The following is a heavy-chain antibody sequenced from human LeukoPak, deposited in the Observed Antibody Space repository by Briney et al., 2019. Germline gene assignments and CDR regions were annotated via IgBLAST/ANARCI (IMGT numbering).Heavy chain of an antibody. CDR2: ISGSGGST. V-gene: IGHV3-23*01. D-gene: IGHD3-22*01. Sequence: QAGGSLRLSCAASGFTFSSYAMSWVRQAPGKGLEWVSAISGSGGSTYYADSVKGRFTISRDNSKNTLYLQMNSLRAEDTAVYYCAKDRDYYDRTYYFDYWGQGTLVTVSS. CDR3: AKDRDYYDRTYYFDY. CDR1: GFTFSSYA. J-gene: IGHJ4*02.